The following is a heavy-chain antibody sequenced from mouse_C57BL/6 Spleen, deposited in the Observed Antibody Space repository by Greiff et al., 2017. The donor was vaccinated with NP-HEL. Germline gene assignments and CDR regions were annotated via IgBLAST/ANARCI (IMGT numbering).Heavy chain of an antibody. CDR3: ARSWSYAMDY. Sequence: QVQLQQSGAELARPGASVKMSCKASGYTFTSYTMHWVKQRPGQGLEWIGYINPSSGDTKYNQKFKDKATSTEDKSTNPAYMQLSSLTSEDSTVYYCARSWSYAMDYWGQGTSVTVSS. V-gene: IGHV1-4*01. CDR2: INPSSGDT. D-gene: IGHD1-1*02. J-gene: IGHJ4*01. CDR1: GYTFTSYT.